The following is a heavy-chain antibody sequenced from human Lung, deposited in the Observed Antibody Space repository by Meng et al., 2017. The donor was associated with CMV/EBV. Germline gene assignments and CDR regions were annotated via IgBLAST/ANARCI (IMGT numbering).Heavy chain of an antibody. V-gene: IGHV3-21*01. J-gene: IGHJ5*02. CDR2: ISSCNSYI. CDR3: AREAAAALNWFDT. D-gene: IGHD6-13*01. Sequence: EVQLVEPGGXLAMPGGSLGLSCAVSGFTFSRYSMNWVRQAPGKGLEWDSSISSCNSYIYYADSVKGRFTIYRDNAKNSLYLQMNSLRAEDTAVYYCAREAAAALNWFDTWGQGTLVTVSS. CDR1: GFTFSRYS.